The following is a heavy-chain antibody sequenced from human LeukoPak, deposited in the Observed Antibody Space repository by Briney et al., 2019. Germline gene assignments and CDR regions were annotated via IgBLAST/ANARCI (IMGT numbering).Heavy chain of an antibody. CDR3: ARGPYYYGSGSYYNYLDY. CDR1: GFTFSSYW. CDR2: INSDGSST. V-gene: IGHV3-74*01. J-gene: IGHJ4*02. D-gene: IGHD3-10*01. Sequence: AGGSLRLSCAASGFTFSSYWMHWVRHAPGKGLVWVSRINSDGSSTSYADSVKGRFTISRDNAKNTLYLQMNSLRAEDTAVYYCARGPYYYGSGSYYNYLDYWGQGTLVTVSS.